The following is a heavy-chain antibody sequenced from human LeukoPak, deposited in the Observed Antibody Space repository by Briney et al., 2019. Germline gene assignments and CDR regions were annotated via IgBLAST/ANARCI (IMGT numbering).Heavy chain of an antibody. J-gene: IGHJ5*02. V-gene: IGHV1-8*01. CDR3: ARDYGGSSGWFDP. D-gene: IGHD4-23*01. CDR2: MSPNSDNT. CDR1: GYTFTSYD. Sequence: ATVKVSCKASGYTFTSYDINWVRQATGQGLEWMGWMSPNSDNTGYAQKFQGRVTFTRDTSISTAYMELRSLTSEDTAVYYCARDYGGSSGWFDPWGQGTLVTVSS.